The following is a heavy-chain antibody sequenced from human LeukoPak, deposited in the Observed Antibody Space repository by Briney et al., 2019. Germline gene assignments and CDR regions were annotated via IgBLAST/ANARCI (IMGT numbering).Heavy chain of an antibody. CDR3: ARSATALDFDY. J-gene: IGHJ4*02. CDR1: GYTFTSYG. Sequence: ASVKVSSKASGYTFTSYGISWVRQAPGQRLGWMGWISAYNGNTNYAQKLQGRGTMTTETSTSTAHMELSSLRSQERPVYTGARSATALDFDYWGQGTLATVSS. V-gene: IGHV1-18*01. CDR2: ISAYNGNT.